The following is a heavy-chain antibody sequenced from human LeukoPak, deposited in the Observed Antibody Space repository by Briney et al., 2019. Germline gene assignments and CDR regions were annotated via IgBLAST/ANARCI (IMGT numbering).Heavy chain of an antibody. CDR1: GFTFSSFG. CDR3: ALDYYDSSGPLEDAFDI. V-gene: IGHV3-33*01. D-gene: IGHD3-22*01. Sequence: PGRSLRLSCAASGFTFSSFGIHWVRQAPGKGLEWVAIIWYDGSNKYYADSVKGRFTISRDNSKNTLYLQMNSLRGEDTGVYYCALDYYDSSGPLEDAFDIWGQGTMVTVSS. J-gene: IGHJ3*02. CDR2: IWYDGSNK.